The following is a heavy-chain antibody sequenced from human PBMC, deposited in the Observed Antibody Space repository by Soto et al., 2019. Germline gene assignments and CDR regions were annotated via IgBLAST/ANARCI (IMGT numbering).Heavy chain of an antibody. D-gene: IGHD3-10*01. Sequence: PSETLSLTCTVSGGSISSYYWSWIRQPPGKGLEWIGYIYYSGSTNYNPSLKSRVTISVDTSKNQFSLKLSSVTAADTAVYYCARGRIITMVRGVSPRRYYMDVWGKGTTVTVSS. CDR3: ARGRIITMVRGVSPRRYYMDV. CDR1: GGSISSYY. J-gene: IGHJ6*03. V-gene: IGHV4-59*12. CDR2: IYYSGST.